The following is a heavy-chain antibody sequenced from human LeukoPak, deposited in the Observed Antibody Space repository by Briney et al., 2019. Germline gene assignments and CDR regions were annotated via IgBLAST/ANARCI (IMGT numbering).Heavy chain of an antibody. CDR1: GFTFSSNW. CDR3: SSLGVLNY. D-gene: IGHD3-3*01. Sequence: GGSLRLSCAASGFTFSSNWMHWVRQGPGKGLVWVSRIRSDGSSTNYADSVKGRFTISRDNAKNTLYLQMNSLGVEDTAVYYCSSLGVLNYWGQGTLVTVSS. V-gene: IGHV3-74*01. CDR2: IRSDGSST. J-gene: IGHJ4*02.